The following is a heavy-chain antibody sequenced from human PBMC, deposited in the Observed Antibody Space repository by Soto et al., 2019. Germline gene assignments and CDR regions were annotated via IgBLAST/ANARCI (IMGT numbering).Heavy chain of an antibody. CDR1: GGSISSSSYY. CDR2: IYYSGST. CDR3: AKQNEDYDLWSGCEVYYFEF. J-gene: IGHJ4*02. Sequence: SETLSLTCTVSGGSISSSSYYWGWIRQPPGKGLEWIGSIYYSGSTYYNPSLKSRVTISVDTSKNPFSLKLSSVTAAATAVYYCAKQNEDYDLWSGCEVYYFEFWAREPWSPSPQ. V-gene: IGHV4-39*01. D-gene: IGHD3-3*01.